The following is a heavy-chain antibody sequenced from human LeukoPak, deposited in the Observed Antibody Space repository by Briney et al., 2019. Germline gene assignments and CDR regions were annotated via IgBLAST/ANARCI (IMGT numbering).Heavy chain of an antibody. D-gene: IGHD2-21*02. Sequence: GGSLRLSCAASGFTFSSYSMNWVRPAPGKGLEWVSSISISSSYIYYADSVKGRFTISRDNAKNSLYLQMNSLRAEDTAVYYCARVSVVVTAPLNYYYYGMDVWGQGTTVTVSS. V-gene: IGHV3-21*01. CDR1: GFTFSSYS. J-gene: IGHJ6*02. CDR2: ISISSSYI. CDR3: ARVSVVVTAPLNYYYYGMDV.